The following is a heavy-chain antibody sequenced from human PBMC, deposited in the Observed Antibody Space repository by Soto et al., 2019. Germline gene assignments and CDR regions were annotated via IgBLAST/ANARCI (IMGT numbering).Heavy chain of an antibody. Sequence: GGSLRLSCAASGLTFSSYEMNWVRRAPWKGLEWVSYISRSGSTIYYADSVKGRVTISRDNAKNSLYLQMNSLRAEDTAVYYCARDGRIRRPDWYFDLWGRGTLVTVSS. V-gene: IGHV3-48*03. J-gene: IGHJ2*01. CDR3: ARDGRIRRPDWYFDL. CDR2: ISRSGSTI. CDR1: GLTFSSYE. D-gene: IGHD2-15*01.